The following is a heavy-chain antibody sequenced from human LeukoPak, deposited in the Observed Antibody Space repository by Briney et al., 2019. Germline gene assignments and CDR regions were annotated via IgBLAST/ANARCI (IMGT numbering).Heavy chain of an antibody. CDR3: ARGGNEARVDY. V-gene: IGHV4-39*07. J-gene: IGHJ4*02. Sequence: SETLSLTCTVSGGSISSSSYYWGWIRQPPGKGLEWIGSIYYSGSTYYNPSLKSRVTISVDTSKNQFSLKLSSVTAADTAVYYCARGGNEARVDYWGQGTLVTVSS. CDR2: IYYSGST. CDR1: GGSISSSSYY.